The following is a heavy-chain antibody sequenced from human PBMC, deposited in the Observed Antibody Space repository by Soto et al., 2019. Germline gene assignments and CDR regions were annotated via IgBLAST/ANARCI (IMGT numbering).Heavy chain of an antibody. V-gene: IGHV1-46*04. CDR3: ARGDGRGSSGFYYYYGMDV. CDR1: GFTFTNYF. J-gene: IGHJ6*02. D-gene: IGHD6-25*01. Sequence: QVQLVQSGAEVKETGASLKVSCKASGFTFTNYFFHWVRQAPRQGLEWMGMISPYDGSTSYLQNLQGRVTLTSDTSTSTVYMALSSLRSEDTAVYYCARGDGRGSSGFYYYYGMDVWGHGTTVTVSS. CDR2: ISPYDGST.